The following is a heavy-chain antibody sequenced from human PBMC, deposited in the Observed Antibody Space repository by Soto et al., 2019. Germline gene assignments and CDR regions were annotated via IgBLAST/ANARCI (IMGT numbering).Heavy chain of an antibody. J-gene: IGHJ3*02. CDR1: GYTFTSYY. V-gene: IGHV1-46*01. Sequence: GASVKVSCKASGYTFTSYYMHWVRQAPGQGLEWMGIINPSGGSTSYAQKFQGRVTMTRDTSTSTVYVELSSLRSEDTAVYYCEREGPSDAFDIWGQGTMVTVTS. CDR3: EREGPSDAFDI. CDR2: INPSGGST.